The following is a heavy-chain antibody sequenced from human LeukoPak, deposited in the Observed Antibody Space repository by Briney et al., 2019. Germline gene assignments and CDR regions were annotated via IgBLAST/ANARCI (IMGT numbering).Heavy chain of an antibody. CDR3: ASVLLWFGDNN. D-gene: IGHD3-10*01. Sequence: PGGSLRLSCAASGFTFSNNAMSWVRQAPGKGLEWVSAISGSGGSTYYADSVKGRFTISRDNSKNTLYLQMNSLRAEDTAVYYCASVLLWFGDNNWGQGTLVTVSS. CDR2: ISGSGGST. J-gene: IGHJ4*02. CDR1: GFTFSNNA. V-gene: IGHV3-23*01.